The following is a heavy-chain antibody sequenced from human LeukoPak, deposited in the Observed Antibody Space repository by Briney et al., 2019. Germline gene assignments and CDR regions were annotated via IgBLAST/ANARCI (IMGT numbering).Heavy chain of an antibody. Sequence: PGGSLRLSCAASGFTFSSYGMHWVRQAPGKGLEWVAVIWYDGSNKYYADSVKGRFTISRDNSKNTLYLQMNSLRAEDTAVYYCARRYCSGGSCYSFRGDWFDLWGQGTLVTVSS. CDR2: IWYDGSNK. CDR3: ARRYCSGGSCYSFRGDWFDL. V-gene: IGHV3-33*01. CDR1: GFTFSSYG. D-gene: IGHD2-15*01. J-gene: IGHJ5*02.